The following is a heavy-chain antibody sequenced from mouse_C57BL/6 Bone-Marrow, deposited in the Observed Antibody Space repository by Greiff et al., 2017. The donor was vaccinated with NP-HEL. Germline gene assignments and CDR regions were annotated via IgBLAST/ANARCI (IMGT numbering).Heavy chain of an antibody. J-gene: IGHJ4*01. V-gene: IGHV1-63*01. CDR1: GYTFTNYW. D-gene: IGHD1-1*01. CDR3: ARYYYEDAMDY. CDR2: IYPGGGYT. Sequence: QVQLQQSGAELVRPGTSVKMSCKASGYTFTNYWIGWAKQRPGHGLEWIGDIYPGGGYTNYNEKFKGKATLTADKSSSTAYMQFSSLTSEDSAIYYYARYYYEDAMDYWGQGTSVTVSS.